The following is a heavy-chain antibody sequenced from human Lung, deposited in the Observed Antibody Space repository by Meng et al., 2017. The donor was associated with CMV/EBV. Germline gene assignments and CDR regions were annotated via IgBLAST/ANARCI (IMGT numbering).Heavy chain of an antibody. V-gene: IGHV4-39*07. CDR3: VTETGYNYDN. CDR1: GGSISSSSYY. Sequence: LQLKESGPGQVQPSETLSLTCSVSGGSISSSSYYWGWIRQSPGKGLEWIGSIYFSGNTYYNPSLKSRVTMSVGTAQNKFSLTLRSVTAADTAVYYCVTETGYNYDNWGQGALVTVSS. J-gene: IGHJ4*02. CDR2: IYFSGNT. D-gene: IGHD5-24*01.